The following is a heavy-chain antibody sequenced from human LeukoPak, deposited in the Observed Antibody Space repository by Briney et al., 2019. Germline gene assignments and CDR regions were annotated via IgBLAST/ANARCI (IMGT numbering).Heavy chain of an antibody. J-gene: IGHJ6*02. CDR3: ARDLPVTDYYGMDV. CDR2: IWYDGSNK. CDR1: GFTFSSYS. D-gene: IGHD4-17*01. Sequence: GSLRLSCAASGFTFSSYSMHWVRQAPGKGLEWVAVIWYDGSNKYYADSVKGRFTISRDNSKNTLYLQMNSLRAEDTAVYYCARDLPVTDYYGMDVWGQGTTVTVSS. V-gene: IGHV3-33*08.